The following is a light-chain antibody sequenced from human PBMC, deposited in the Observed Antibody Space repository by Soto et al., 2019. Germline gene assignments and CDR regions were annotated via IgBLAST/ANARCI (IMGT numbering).Light chain of an antibody. Sequence: DNQMTQSPSTLSASVGDRVTITCRASQSVSSWLAWYQQKPGKAPKLLIYKASSLETGVPSRFSGSGSGTEFTLTISNLQPDDFATYYCQQYNSYSPYTFGQGTRLEIK. J-gene: IGKJ2*01. CDR1: QSVSSW. V-gene: IGKV1-5*03. CDR3: QQYNSYSPYT. CDR2: KAS.